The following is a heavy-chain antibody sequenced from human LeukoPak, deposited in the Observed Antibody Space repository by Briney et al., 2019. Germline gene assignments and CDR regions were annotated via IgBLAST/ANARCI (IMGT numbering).Heavy chain of an antibody. Sequence: GMSLRLSCAASGLTFSNYGMHWVRQAPGKGLEWVAVVWYDGTNRYYADSVKGRFTISRYNSKNTLYLQMNSLRADDTAVYFCAKDCSGGSCSYFDYWGQGTLVTVSS. CDR3: AKDCSGGSCSYFDY. CDR1: GLTFSNYG. CDR2: VWYDGTNR. J-gene: IGHJ4*02. V-gene: IGHV3-33*06. D-gene: IGHD2-15*01.